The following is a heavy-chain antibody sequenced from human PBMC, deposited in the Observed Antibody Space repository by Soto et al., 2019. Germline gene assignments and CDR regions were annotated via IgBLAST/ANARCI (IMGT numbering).Heavy chain of an antibody. CDR2: TYYRSKWYN. D-gene: IGHD7-27*01. CDR1: GDSVSSNSAA. Sequence: SQTLSLTFAISGDSVSSNSAAWNWIRQSPSRGLEWLGRTYYRSKWYNDYAVSVKSRITINPDTSKNQFSLQLNSVTPEDTAVYYCARTTLTKTGPYFDYWGQGTLVTVSS. CDR3: ARTTLTKTGPYFDY. V-gene: IGHV6-1*01. J-gene: IGHJ4*02.